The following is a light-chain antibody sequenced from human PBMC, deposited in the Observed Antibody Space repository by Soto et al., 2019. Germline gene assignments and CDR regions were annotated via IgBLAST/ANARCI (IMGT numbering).Light chain of an antibody. CDR2: DAS. V-gene: IGKV3-11*01. CDR3: QHRIDWPLT. CDR1: QSVGTY. J-gene: IGKJ4*01. Sequence: EIVLTQSPGTLSLSPGDRATLSCRASQSVGTYLVWYQQKPGQAPRLLIYDASTRATGIPARFSGSGSGTDFTLTISSLEPEDFAVYYCQHRIDWPLTFGGGTKVESK.